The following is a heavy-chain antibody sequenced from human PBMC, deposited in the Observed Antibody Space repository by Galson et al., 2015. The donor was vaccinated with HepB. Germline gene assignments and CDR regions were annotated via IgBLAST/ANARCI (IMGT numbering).Heavy chain of an antibody. CDR3: ARRLMVRGVIAPIHYYYGMDV. V-gene: IGHV1-69*06. J-gene: IGHJ6*02. D-gene: IGHD3-10*01. Sequence: SVKVSCKASGGTFSSYAISWVRQAPGQGLEWMGGIIPIFGTANYAQKFQGRVTITADKSTSTAYMELSSLRSEDTAVYYCARRLMVRGVIAPIHYYYGMDVWGQGTTVTVSS. CDR2: IIPIFGTA. CDR1: GGTFSSYA.